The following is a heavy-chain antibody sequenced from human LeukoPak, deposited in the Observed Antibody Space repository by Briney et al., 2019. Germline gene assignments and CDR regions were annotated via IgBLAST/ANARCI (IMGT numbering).Heavy chain of an antibody. V-gene: IGHV3-20*04. CDR1: GFTYDDYG. J-gene: IGHJ4*02. CDR2: LDWDGGGT. D-gene: IGHD3-16*01. CDR3: AKGRFSGGPLPYYES. Sequence: GGSLRLSCVASGFTYDDYGMSWVRQGPGKRLEWVSSLDWDGGGTRYADSVKGRFTISRDNAKNSLYLQMDSVRAEDTALYYCAKGRFSGGPLPYYESWGQGALVTVSS.